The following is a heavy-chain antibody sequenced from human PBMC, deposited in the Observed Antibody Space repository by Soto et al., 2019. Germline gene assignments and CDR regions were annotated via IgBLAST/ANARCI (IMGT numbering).Heavy chain of an antibody. CDR1: GDSVSSHTAA. CDR3: ATGNYYFDY. V-gene: IGHV6-1*01. Sequence: PSQTLSLTCAISGDSVSSHTAALNWIRQSPSRGLEWLGRTYYRSKWYNDYAVSVKSRITINPDTSKNQFSLQLNSVTPENTAVYYCATGNYYFDYWGQGTLVTVSS. J-gene: IGHJ4*02. CDR2: TYYRSKWYN.